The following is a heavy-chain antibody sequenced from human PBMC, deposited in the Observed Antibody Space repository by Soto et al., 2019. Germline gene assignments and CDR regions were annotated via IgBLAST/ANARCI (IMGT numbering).Heavy chain of an antibody. V-gene: IGHV3-23*01. CDR3: VKGGWLDF. Sequence: EVQLLESGGGLVQPGGSLRLSCAASQFTFSTFAMSWVRQAPGKGLEWVSFISEAGDSTHYADSVKGRFPISRDNSKNTLYLKMNSLRAEDTALYHCVKGGWLDFWGQGALVTVSS. CDR1: QFTFSTFA. CDR2: ISEAGDST. J-gene: IGHJ5*01.